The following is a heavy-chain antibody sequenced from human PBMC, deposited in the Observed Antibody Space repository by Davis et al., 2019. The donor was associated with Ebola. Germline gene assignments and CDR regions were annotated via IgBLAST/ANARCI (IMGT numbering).Heavy chain of an antibody. J-gene: IGHJ6*02. V-gene: IGHV1-3*01. D-gene: IGHD1-1*01. CDR3: ARVRTYYYYGMDV. CDR1: GYTFTSYA. CDR2: INAGNGNT. Sequence: AASVKVSCKASGYTFTSYAMHWVRQAPGQRLEWMGWINAGNGNTKYSQKFQGRVTITADKSTSTAYMELSSLRSEDTAVYYCARVRTYYYYGMDVWGQGTTVTVSS.